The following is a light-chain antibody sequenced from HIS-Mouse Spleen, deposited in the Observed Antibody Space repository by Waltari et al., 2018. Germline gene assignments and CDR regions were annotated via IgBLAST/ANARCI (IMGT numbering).Light chain of an antibody. CDR2: LGS. CDR1: QSLLHSNGYNY. V-gene: IGKV2-28*01. J-gene: IGKJ3*01. CDR3: MQALQTPFT. Sequence: DIVMTQSPLSLPVTPGEPASISCRSSQSLLHSNGYNYLDWYLQKPGQSPQLLIYLGSNRASGVADGFSGSGSGTDFTLKISRVEAEDVGVYYCMQALQTPFTFGPGTKVDIK.